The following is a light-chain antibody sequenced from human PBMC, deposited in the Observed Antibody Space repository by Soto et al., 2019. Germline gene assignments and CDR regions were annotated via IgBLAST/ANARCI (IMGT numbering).Light chain of an antibody. CDR3: QQYASYPWT. CDR1: HSLSGW. CDR2: DAF. J-gene: IGKJ1*01. Sequence: DIQLTQIPSTLSASIGDRVTITCRASHSLSGWLAWYQQTPGKAPKLLISDAFRLESGVPSRFRGSGSGTEFSLTISNLQPGDSATFYCQQYASYPWTFGRGTKV. V-gene: IGKV1-5*01.